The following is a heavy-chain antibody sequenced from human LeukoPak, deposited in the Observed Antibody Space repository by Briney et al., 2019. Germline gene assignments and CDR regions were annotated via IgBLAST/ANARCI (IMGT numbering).Heavy chain of an antibody. Sequence: SETVSLTFAVYGGSFSGYYWRWMRQPPGKGLEGIGEINHSGSTNYNPSLKSRVTISVDTSKNQFSLKLSSVTAADTAVYYCARVVGSRHTPLWVRTLDYWGQGTLVTVSS. J-gene: IGHJ4*02. D-gene: IGHD1-26*01. V-gene: IGHV4-34*01. CDR2: INHSGST. CDR1: GGSFSGYY. CDR3: ARVVGSRHTPLWVRTLDY.